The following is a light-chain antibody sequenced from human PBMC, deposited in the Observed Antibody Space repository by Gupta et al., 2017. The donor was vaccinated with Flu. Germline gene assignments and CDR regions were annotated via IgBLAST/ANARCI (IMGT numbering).Light chain of an antibody. CDR2: WAS. CDR1: QSGLHSSKNKNY. J-gene: IGKJ3*01. Sequence: SLGERATINCKSSQSGLHSSKNKNYLAWYQQKPGQPPKLLIYWASTRESGVPDRFSGSGSGTDFTLTISSLQAEDVAVYYCQQYYTTPFTFGHGTKVDIK. V-gene: IGKV4-1*01. CDR3: QQYYTTPFT.